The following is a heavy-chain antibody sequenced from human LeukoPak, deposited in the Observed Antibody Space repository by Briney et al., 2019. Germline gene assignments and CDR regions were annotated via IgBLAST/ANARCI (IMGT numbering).Heavy chain of an antibody. CDR1: GFTFSSYW. CDR3: ARPYSGSYYFDY. CDR2: INSDGSST. D-gene: IGHD1-26*01. V-gene: IGHV3-74*01. J-gene: IGHJ4*02. Sequence: GGSLRLSCAASGFTFSSYWMHWVRQAPGKGLVWVSRINSDGSSTSYADSVKGRFTISRDNAKNTLYLQMNSLRAEDTAVYYCARPYSGSYYFDYWGQGTLVTVSS.